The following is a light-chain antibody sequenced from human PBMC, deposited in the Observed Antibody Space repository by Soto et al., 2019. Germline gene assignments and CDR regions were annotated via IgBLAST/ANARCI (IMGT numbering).Light chain of an antibody. CDR3: QQYGRSVYT. CDR1: QSVMNSY. V-gene: IGKV3-20*01. CDR2: GAS. Sequence: EIVLTQSPGTLSLSPGERATLSCRASQSVMNSYLAWYQQIPGQAPRLLIYGASTRATGIPDRFSGSGSGTDFTLTISRLEPEDFAVYYCQQYGRSVYTLGQGTKLEIK. J-gene: IGKJ2*01.